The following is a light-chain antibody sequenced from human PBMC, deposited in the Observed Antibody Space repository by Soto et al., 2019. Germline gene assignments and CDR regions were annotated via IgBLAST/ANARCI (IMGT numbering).Light chain of an antibody. J-gene: IGKJ1*01. Sequence: MTQSPSTLSASVYDRVTINCRASQSVSSNLAWYQQKPGQAPRLLIYGASTRATGIPARFSGSGSGTEFTLTISSLQSEDFAVYYCQQYNNWPPWTFGPGTKVDIK. V-gene: IGKV3-15*01. CDR2: GAS. CDR3: QQYNNWPPWT. CDR1: QSVSSN.